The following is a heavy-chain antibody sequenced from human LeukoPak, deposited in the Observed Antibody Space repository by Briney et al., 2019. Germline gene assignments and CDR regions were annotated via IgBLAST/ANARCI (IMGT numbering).Heavy chain of an antibody. CDR1: GGSFSGYY. CDR3: ARGNEYDSFGERTGGLDY. V-gene: IGHV4-34*01. CDR2: INHSGST. J-gene: IGHJ4*02. D-gene: IGHD3-10*01. Sequence: PSETLSLTCAVYGGSFSGYYWSWIRQPPGKGLEWIGEINHSGSTNYNPSLKSRVTISVDTSKNQFSLKLSSVTAADTAVYYCARGNEYDSFGERTGGLDYWGQGTLVTVSS.